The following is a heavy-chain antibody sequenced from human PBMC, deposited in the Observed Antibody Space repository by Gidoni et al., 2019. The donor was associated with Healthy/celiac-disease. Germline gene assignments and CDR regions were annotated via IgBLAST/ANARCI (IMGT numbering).Heavy chain of an antibody. CDR1: GGSISSYY. CDR2: IYYSGST. D-gene: IGHD4-17*01. CDR3: ARGTTGAFDI. Sequence: QVQLQESGPGLVKPSETLSLTCTVPGGSISSYYWSWIRQPPGKGLEWIGYIYYSGSTNYNPSLKSRVTISVDTSKNQFSLKLSSVTAADTAVYYCARGTTGAFDIWGQGTMVTVSS. J-gene: IGHJ3*02. V-gene: IGHV4-59*01.